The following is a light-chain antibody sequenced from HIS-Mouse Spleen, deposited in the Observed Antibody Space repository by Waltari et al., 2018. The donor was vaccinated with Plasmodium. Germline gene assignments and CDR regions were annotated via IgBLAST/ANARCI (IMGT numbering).Light chain of an antibody. J-gene: IGKJ3*01. CDR3: QQYNNWSFT. CDR2: GAS. V-gene: IGKV3-15*01. CDR1: QSVSSN. Sequence: EIVMTQSPATLSVSPGERATLSCRASQSVSSNVAWAQQKPGQAPRLLIYGASTRATGIPARFSGSWSGTEVTLTISSLQSEDFAVYYCQQYNNWSFTFGPGTKVDIK.